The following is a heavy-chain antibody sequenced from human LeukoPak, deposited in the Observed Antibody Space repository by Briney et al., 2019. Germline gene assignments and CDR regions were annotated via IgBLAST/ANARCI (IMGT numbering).Heavy chain of an antibody. Sequence: SETLSLTCTVSGGSISSYYWSWIRQPPGKGLEWIGYIYHSGSTYYNPSLKSRVTISVDRSKNQFSLKLSSVTAADTAVYYCARILMSSGYSYGRQDYWGQGTLVTVSS. CDR2: IYHSGST. CDR3: ARILMSSGYSYGRQDY. CDR1: GGSISSYY. D-gene: IGHD5-18*01. V-gene: IGHV4-59*12. J-gene: IGHJ4*02.